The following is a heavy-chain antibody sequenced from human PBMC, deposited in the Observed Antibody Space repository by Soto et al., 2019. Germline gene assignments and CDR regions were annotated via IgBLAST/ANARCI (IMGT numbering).Heavy chain of an antibody. CDR1: GFTFGSDA. D-gene: IGHD2-15*01. CDR2: ITDNGSST. CDR3: VSFGRVMVAASDY. V-gene: IGHV3-64D*08. J-gene: IGHJ4*02. Sequence: PGXSLRLSCSASGFTFGSDAIHWVDQAPGKGLEYVSAITDNGSSTYYADSVKGRFTISRDNSKNTLYLQMRSPRAEDTAVYYCVSFGRVMVAASDYWGQGTQVTVSS.